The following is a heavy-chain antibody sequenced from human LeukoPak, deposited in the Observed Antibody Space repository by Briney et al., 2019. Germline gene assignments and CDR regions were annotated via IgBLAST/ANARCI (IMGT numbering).Heavy chain of an antibody. V-gene: IGHV4-59*11. J-gene: IGHJ6*03. CDR3: ARSWGYYYYMDV. D-gene: IGHD3-16*01. Sequence: SETLSLTCTVSDGSISSHYWSWIRQPPGKGLEWIGYIYYSGGTNYNPSLKSRVTISVDTSKNQFSLKLSSVTAADTAVYYCARSWGYYYYMDVWGKGTTVTVSS. CDR2: IYYSGGT. CDR1: DGSISSHY.